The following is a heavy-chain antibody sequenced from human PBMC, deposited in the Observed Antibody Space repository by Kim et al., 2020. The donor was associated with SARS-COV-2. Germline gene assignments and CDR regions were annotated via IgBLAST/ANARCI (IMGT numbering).Heavy chain of an antibody. CDR1: GGSISSSSYH. V-gene: IGHV4-39*01. D-gene: IGHD1-1*01. J-gene: IGHJ5*02. Sequence: SETLSLTCTVSGGSISSSSYHWGWIRQPPGKGLEWIGSIYYSGSTYYNPSLKSRVTISVDTSKNQFFLKLSSVTAADTAVYYCARRVQLERRNKGLWQTPQEAYKWFDPWGQGTLVTVSS. CDR3: ARRVQLERRNKGLWQTPQEAYKWFDP. CDR2: IYYSGST.